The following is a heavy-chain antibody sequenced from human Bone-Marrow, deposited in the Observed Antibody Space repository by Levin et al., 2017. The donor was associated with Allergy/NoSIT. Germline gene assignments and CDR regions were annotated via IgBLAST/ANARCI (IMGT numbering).Heavy chain of an antibody. J-gene: IGHJ4*02. V-gene: IGHV3-13*04. CDR1: GFTFSSYD. CDR2: IGTAADS. CDR3: ARVAPPRYCTSTSCSDSGYYFDY. D-gene: IGHD2-2*01. Sequence: GGSLRLSCAASGFTFSSYDMHWVRQATGRGLEWVSAIGTAADSYYSGSVKGRFTVSRDNAKNSFYLQMNSLRAGDTAVYYSARVAPPRYCTSTSCSDSGYYFDYWGQGTLVTVSS.